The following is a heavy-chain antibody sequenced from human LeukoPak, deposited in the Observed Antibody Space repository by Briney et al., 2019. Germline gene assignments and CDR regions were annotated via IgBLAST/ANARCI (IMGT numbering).Heavy chain of an antibody. CDR3: AREDYYDSGSNDY. CDR1: GYTFTSYD. Sequence: ASVKISCKASGYTFTSYDINWVRQATGQGLEWMGWMNPNSGNTAYAQKFQGRVTITRNTSISTAYMELSSLRSEDTAVYYCAREDYYDSGSNDYWGQGTLVTVSS. J-gene: IGHJ4*02. V-gene: IGHV1-8*03. D-gene: IGHD3-22*01. CDR2: MNPNSGNT.